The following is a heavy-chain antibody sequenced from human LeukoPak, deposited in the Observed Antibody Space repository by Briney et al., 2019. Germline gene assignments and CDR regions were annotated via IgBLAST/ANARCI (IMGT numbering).Heavy chain of an antibody. J-gene: IGHJ4*02. CDR1: GFTFSDDY. D-gene: IGHD2-21*02. Sequence: GGSLRLSCAASGFTFSDDYMSWIRQAPGKGLEWVSYISSSGSTTYYADSVKGRFTISRDNSKNTLYLQMNSLRAEDTAVYYCAKDQDGGNSWGGAFDYWGQGTLVTVSS. CDR3: AKDQDGGNSWGGAFDY. V-gene: IGHV3-11*04. CDR2: ISSSGSTT.